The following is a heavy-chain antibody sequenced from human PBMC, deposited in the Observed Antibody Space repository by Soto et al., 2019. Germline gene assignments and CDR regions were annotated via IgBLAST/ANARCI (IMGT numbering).Heavy chain of an antibody. CDR3: ASNYYDSSGYSNGFHP. V-gene: IGHV4-39*01. CDR2: IYYSGST. D-gene: IGHD3-22*01. J-gene: IGHJ5*02. Sequence: SSESLSLTCTVSDGSISRSSYYWGCIRQPPGKGLEWIGSIYYSGSTYYNPSLKSRVTISVDTSKNQFSLKLSSVTAADTAVYYCASNYYDSSGYSNGFHPWGQGTLVTVSS. CDR1: DGSISRSSYY.